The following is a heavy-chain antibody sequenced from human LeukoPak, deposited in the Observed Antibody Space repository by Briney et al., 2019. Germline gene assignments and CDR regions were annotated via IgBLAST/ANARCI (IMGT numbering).Heavy chain of an antibody. CDR3: ARTSSSWAYFDY. J-gene: IGHJ4*02. D-gene: IGHD6-13*01. CDR1: GDSISYFY. CDR2: ISGSGST. Sequence: SETLSLTCSVSGDSISYFYWSWIRQAAGKGLEWIGRISGSGSTDYNASLKSRVTMSVDTSKNQFSLKLSSVTAADTAVYYCARTSSSWAYFDYWGQRTLVTVSS. V-gene: IGHV4-4*07.